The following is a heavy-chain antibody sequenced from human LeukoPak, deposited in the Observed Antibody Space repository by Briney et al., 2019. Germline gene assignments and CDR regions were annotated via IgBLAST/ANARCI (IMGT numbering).Heavy chain of an antibody. Sequence: PGGSLRLSCAASGFTFSSYAMHWVRQAPGTGLEWVAVISYDGSNKYYADSVKGRFTISRDNSKNTLYLQMNSLRAEDTAVYYCARDRRGSGSPFDYWGQGTLVTVSS. V-gene: IGHV3-30-3*01. CDR3: ARDRRGSGSPFDY. CDR2: ISYDGSNK. CDR1: GFTFSSYA. J-gene: IGHJ4*02. D-gene: IGHD1-26*01.